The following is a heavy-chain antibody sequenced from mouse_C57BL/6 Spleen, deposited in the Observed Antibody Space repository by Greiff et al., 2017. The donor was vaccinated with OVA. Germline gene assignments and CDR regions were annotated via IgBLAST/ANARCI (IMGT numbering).Heavy chain of an antibody. D-gene: IGHD4-1*01. CDR3: AKLVYWYFDV. J-gene: IGHJ1*03. Sequence: EVKVVESGGGLVKPGGSLKLSCAASGFTFSDYGMHWVRQAPEQGLEWVAYISSGSSTIFYADTVKGRFTISRDNAKNTLFRQMTSLRSEDTAMYYCAKLVYWYFDVWGTGTTVTVSS. CDR1: GFTFSDYG. V-gene: IGHV5-17*01. CDR2: ISSGSSTI.